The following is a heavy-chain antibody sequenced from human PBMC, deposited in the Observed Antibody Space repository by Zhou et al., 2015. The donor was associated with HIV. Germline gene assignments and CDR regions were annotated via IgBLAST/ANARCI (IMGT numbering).Heavy chain of an antibody. J-gene: IGHJ4*02. V-gene: IGHV1-69*06. CDR3: ARSFYDRDGYYPDF. CDR2: IIPMFGTT. Sequence: QVQLVQSGAEMKKPGSSVKVSCKASGDTFNNFGLSWVRQAPGQGLEWMGGIIPMFGTTNYTGKFQGRLTIAADKSTTTVYMQLLRLTFEDTAIIYCARSFYDRDGYYPDFWGQGTLVTVSS. D-gene: IGHD3-22*01. CDR1: GDTFNNFG.